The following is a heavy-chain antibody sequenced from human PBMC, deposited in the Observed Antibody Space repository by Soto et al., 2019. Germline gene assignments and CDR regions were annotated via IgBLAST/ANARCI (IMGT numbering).Heavy chain of an antibody. CDR1: GFTFSSYG. V-gene: IGHV3-30*18. Sequence: GSLRLSCAASGFTFSSYGMLWVRQAPGKXLEWVAVISYDGSNKYYADSVRGRFTISRDNSKNTLYLQMNSLRAEDTAVYYCAKDGQYYDFWSGQGYYYGMDVWGQGTTVTVSS. CDR3: AKDGQYYDFWSGQGYYYGMDV. D-gene: IGHD3-3*01. CDR2: ISYDGSNK. J-gene: IGHJ6*02.